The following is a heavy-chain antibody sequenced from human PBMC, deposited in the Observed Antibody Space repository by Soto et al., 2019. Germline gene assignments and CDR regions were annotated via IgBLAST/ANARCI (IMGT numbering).Heavy chain of an antibody. D-gene: IGHD6-13*01. CDR3: AREGQPAAGTTPHN. J-gene: IGHJ4*02. CDR1: GFNFSSYA. V-gene: IGHV3-30*04. Sequence: QEQLVESGGGVVQPGRSLRLSCAASGFNFSSYAMHWVRQAPGKGLEWVAVISSDGGKKYYADSVKGRFTISRDNSPNTLYVEMTSLSAEDTAVYYCAREGQPAAGTTPHNWGQGTLVTVAS. CDR2: ISSDGGKK.